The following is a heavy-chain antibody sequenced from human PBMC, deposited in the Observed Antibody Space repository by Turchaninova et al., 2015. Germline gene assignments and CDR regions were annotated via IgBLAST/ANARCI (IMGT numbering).Heavy chain of an antibody. Sequence: VQTVESGGGVVEVGGALRRPVAGAGVTFGGASTHWLPQVSGKGLEWLGRIRNKANNYATAYAASVKGRFTISRDDSRNTAYLQMNSLKTEDTAVYYCTGYYYDSSNYPIPFDSWGQGTLVTVSS. D-gene: IGHD3-22*01. CDR2: IRNKANNYAT. CDR1: GVTFGGAS. CDR3: TGYYYDSSNYPIPFDS. V-gene: IGHV3-73*02. J-gene: IGHJ4*02.